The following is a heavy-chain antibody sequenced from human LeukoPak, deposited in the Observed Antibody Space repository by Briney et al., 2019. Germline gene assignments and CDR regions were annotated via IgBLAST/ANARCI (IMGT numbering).Heavy chain of an antibody. V-gene: IGHV3-53*01. CDR3: ARADRIAAPGTFDY. CDR2: IYAGGTT. Sequence: GGSLRLSCAASGFTVSDSFMSWVRQAPGKGLEWVSIIYAGGTTYYADSVKGRVTISRDNSKNTLYLQMNSLRAGDTAVYYCARADRIAAPGTFDYWGPGTLVTVSS. D-gene: IGHD6-13*01. CDR1: GFTVSDSF. J-gene: IGHJ4*02.